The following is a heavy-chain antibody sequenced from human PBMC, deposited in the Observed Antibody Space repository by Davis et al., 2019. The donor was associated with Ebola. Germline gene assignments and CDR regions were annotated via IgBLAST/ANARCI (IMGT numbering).Heavy chain of an antibody. CDR2: IYYSGST. J-gene: IGHJ4*02. CDR1: GGSISSYY. D-gene: IGHD5-18*01. CDR3: ARDGMVTSFDY. Sequence: PSETLSLTCTVSGGSISSYYWSWIRQPPGKGLEWIGYIYYSGSTNYNPSLKSRVTISVDTSKNQFSLKLSSVTAADTAVYYCARDGMVTSFDYWGQGTLVTVSS. V-gene: IGHV4-59*01.